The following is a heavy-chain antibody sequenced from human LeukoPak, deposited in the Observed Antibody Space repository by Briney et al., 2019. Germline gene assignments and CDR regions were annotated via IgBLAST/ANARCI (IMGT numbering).Heavy chain of an antibody. J-gene: IGHJ6*02. V-gene: IGHV4-34*01. CDR3: ARAPLAYYYYYYGMDV. Sequence: SETLSLTCAVYGGSFSGYYWSRIRQPPGKGLEWIGEINHSGSTNYNPSLKSRVTISVDTSKNQFSLKLSSVTAADTAVYYCARAPLAYYYYYYGMDVWGQGTTVTVSS. CDR2: INHSGST. CDR1: GGSFSGYY.